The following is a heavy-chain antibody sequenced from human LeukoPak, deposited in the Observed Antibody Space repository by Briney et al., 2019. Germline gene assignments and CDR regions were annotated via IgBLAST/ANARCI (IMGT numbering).Heavy chain of an antibody. CDR1: GFTLSSYG. J-gene: IGHJ4*02. CDR3: AREISRFGI. CDR2: ISYDGSNK. D-gene: IGHD3-16*01. Sequence: GGSLRLSCAASGFTLSSYGMHWVRQAPGKGLEWVAVISYDGSNKYYTDSVKGRFTISRDNPNNTLYLQMHSLRAEDTAVYYCAREISRFGIWGQGTLVTVSS. V-gene: IGHV3-30*03.